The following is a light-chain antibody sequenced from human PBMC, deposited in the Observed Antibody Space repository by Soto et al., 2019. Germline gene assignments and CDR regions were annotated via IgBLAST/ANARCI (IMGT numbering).Light chain of an antibody. CDR1: QSLLHSDGYNY. V-gene: IGKV2-28*01. Sequence: IVMTQSPLSLPATPGEPASMSCRSSQSLLHSDGYNYLDWYLQKPGQSPQLLIYLGSNRASGVPDRFSGSGSGTDFTLKISRVEAEDVGVYYCMQSLQTPPFTFGPGTKVDIK. CDR3: MQSLQTPPFT. CDR2: LGS. J-gene: IGKJ3*01.